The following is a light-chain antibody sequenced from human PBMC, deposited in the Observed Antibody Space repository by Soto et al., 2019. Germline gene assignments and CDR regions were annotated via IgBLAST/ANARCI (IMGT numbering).Light chain of an antibody. J-gene: IGKJ3*01. CDR1: QSVSRY. V-gene: IGKV3-11*01. CDR3: QQRTSSLVT. Sequence: EIVLTQSPAILSLSPGERATLSCRASQSVSRYLAWYQQKPGQAPRLLIYDASNRANGIPARFSGSGSGTDFTLTISSLEPEDFAVYYCQQRTSSLVTFGPGTKVDIK. CDR2: DAS.